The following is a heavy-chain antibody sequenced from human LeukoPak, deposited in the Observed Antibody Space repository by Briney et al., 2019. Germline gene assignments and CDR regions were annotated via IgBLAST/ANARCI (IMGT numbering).Heavy chain of an antibody. CDR3: ARDAPDCRITRFHTEDHNHYMAV. V-gene: IGHV3-30*02. CDR2: IRYDGGKT. D-gene: IGHD2-2*01. CDR1: GFIFTNYG. J-gene: IGHJ6*03. Sequence: LAGGSLRLSCAASGFIFTNYGMRWVRQAPGKGLEWVAFIRYDGGKTHYVDSVKGRFTVSRGNSNKTLYLQMNCLRAEDTAVYYCARDAPDCRITRFHTEDHNHYMAVWGKGTTVTVTS.